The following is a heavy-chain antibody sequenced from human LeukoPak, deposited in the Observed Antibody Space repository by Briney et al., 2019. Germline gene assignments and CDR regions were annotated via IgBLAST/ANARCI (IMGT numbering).Heavy chain of an antibody. Sequence: GGSLRLSCAASGFTFSNYWMSWVRQAPGKGLEWVANIKQDGSENFYVDSVRGRFTISRDNAKKSLYLQMNSLRVEDTAVYYCARVQGSSGPGIFEYWGQGTLVTVSS. V-gene: IGHV3-7*01. J-gene: IGHJ4*02. CDR3: ARVQGSSGPGIFEY. CDR2: IKQDGSEN. D-gene: IGHD6-19*01. CDR1: GFTFSNYW.